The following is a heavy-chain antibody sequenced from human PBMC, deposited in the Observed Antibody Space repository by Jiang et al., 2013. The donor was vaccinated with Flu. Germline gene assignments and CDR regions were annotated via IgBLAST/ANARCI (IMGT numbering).Heavy chain of an antibody. V-gene: IGHV3-23*01. CDR1: SYA. J-gene: IGHJ4*02. CDR3: AKESYDSSGYYYAPNYFDY. CDR2: ISGSGGST. D-gene: IGHD3-22*01. Sequence: SYAMSWVRQAPGKGLEWVSAISGSGGSTYYADSVKGRFTISRDNSKNTLYLQMNSLRAEDTAVYYCAKESYDSSGYYYAPNYFDYWGQGTLVTVSS.